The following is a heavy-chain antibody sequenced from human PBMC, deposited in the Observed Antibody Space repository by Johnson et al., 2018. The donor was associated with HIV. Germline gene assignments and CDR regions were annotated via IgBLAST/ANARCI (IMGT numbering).Heavy chain of an antibody. J-gene: IGHJ3*02. Sequence: QVQLVESGGGLVKPGGSLRLSCAASGFTFSSYAMNWIRQAPGQGLEWVAYISSSGSAIDYADSVKGRFTISRDNAKNSLYLQMNSLRVEDTAVYYWASSQDDAFDIWGQGTMVTVSS. CDR3: ASSQDDAFDI. V-gene: IGHV3-11*01. CDR2: ISSSGSAI. CDR1: GFTFSSYA.